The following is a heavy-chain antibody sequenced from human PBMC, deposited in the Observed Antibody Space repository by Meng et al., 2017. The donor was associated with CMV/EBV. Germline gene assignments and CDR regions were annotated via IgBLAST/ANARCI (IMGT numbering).Heavy chain of an antibody. D-gene: IGHD3-22*01. V-gene: IGHV5-51*01. Sequence: TVSCKGSGYSFTSYWICWVRQMPGKGLEWMGIIYPGDSDTRYSPSFQGQVTISADKSISTAYLQWSSLKASDTAMYYCATTLDYYDSSGYPLYYYYGMDVWGQGTTVTVSS. CDR3: ATTLDYYDSSGYPLYYYYGMDV. CDR2: IYPGDSDT. J-gene: IGHJ6*02. CDR1: GYSFTSYW.